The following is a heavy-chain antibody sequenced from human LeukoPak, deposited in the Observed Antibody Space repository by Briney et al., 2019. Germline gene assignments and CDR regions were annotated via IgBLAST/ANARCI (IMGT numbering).Heavy chain of an antibody. CDR2: IIPIFGTA. D-gene: IGHD6-13*01. V-gene: IGHV1-69*13. Sequence: GASVKVSCKASGGTFSSYAISWVRQAPGQGLEWMGGIIPIFGTANYAQKFQGRVTITADESTSTAYMELSSLRSEDTAVYYCASSLEIIAAAGMAPWYFDLWGRGTLVTVSS. CDR3: ASSLEIIAAAGMAPWYFDL. J-gene: IGHJ2*01. CDR1: GGTFSSYA.